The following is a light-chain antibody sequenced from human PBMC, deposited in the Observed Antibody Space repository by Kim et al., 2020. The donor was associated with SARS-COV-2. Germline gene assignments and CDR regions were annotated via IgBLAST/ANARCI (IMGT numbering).Light chain of an antibody. Sequence: SGSQGQTSSMTCSGDKLGDKYACWYQQRPGQSPVLVIYQDSKRPAGIPERFSGSNSGNTATLTISGTQAMDEADYYCQAWDSSTVVFGGGTQLTVL. CDR2: QDS. CDR1: KLGDKY. J-gene: IGLJ2*01. V-gene: IGLV3-1*01. CDR3: QAWDSSTVV.